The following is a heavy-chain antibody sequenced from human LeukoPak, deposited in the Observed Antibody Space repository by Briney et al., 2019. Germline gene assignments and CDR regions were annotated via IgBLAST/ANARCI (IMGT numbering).Heavy chain of an antibody. D-gene: IGHD1-26*01. J-gene: IGHJ6*02. CDR3: ARDGTDYYYGMDV. CDR1: GGTFSSYA. Sequence: SVKVSCKASGGTFSSYAISWVRQAPGQGLEWMGRIIPILGIANYAQKFQGRVTITADKSTSTAYMELSSQRSEDTAVYYCARDGTDYYYGMDVWGQGTTVTVSS. V-gene: IGHV1-69*04. CDR2: IIPILGIA.